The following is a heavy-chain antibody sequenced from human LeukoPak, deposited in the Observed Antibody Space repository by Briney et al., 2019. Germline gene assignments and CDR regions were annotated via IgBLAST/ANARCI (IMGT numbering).Heavy chain of an antibody. D-gene: IGHD2-2*01. CDR2: ISPGDSDA. J-gene: IGHJ4*02. V-gene: IGHV5-51*01. CDR3: ARRYCSSSSCSPYFFDF. Sequence: GESLKISCKGSGYTFTNYYIGWVRQMPGKGLEWMGIISPGDSDARYSPSFQGQVTISADKSISTAYLRWSSLKASDTAIYYCARRYCSSSSCSPYFFDFWGQGTLVTVSS. CDR1: GYTFTNYY.